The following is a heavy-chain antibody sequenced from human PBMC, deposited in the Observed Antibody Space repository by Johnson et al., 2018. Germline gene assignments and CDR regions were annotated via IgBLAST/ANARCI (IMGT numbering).Heavy chain of an antibody. CDR3: AYIHMTLSDAVDI. V-gene: IGHV3-74*02. CDR2: INSDGTSA. D-gene: IGHD3/OR15-3a*01. CDR1: GFTFSSYW. J-gene: IGHJ3*02. Sequence: EVQLVESGGGLVQPGGSLRLSCAASGFTFSSYWMHWVRQAPGKGLVWVSRINSDGTSAGYAASVKGRFTISRDGAKNALYLQMNSLRVEDTAVYYCAYIHMTLSDAVDIWGQGTLVTVSS.